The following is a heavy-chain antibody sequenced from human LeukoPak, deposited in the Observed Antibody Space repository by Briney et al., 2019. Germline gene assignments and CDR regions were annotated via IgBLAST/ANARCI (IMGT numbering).Heavy chain of an antibody. J-gene: IGHJ5*02. CDR3: ARALRVVLFDP. CDR1: GGSISSYY. V-gene: IGHV4-4*07. Sequence: SETLSLTCTVSGGSISSYYWSWIRQPAGKGLEWIGRIYTSGSTYYNPSLKSRVTISVVTSKNQFSLKLSSVTAADTAVYYCARALRVVLFDPWGQGTLVTVSS. CDR2: IYTSGST. D-gene: IGHD2-15*01.